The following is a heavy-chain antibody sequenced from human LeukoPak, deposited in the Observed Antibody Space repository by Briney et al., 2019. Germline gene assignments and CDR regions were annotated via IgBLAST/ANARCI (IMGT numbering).Heavy chain of an antibody. J-gene: IGHJ6*02. Sequence: SETLSLTRTVSGGSISSGGYYWSWIRQHPGKGLEWIGYIYYSGSTYYNPSLKSRVTISVDTSKNQFSLKLSSVTAADTAVYYCARDREYYYGSGRNYYGMDVWGQGTTVTVSS. V-gene: IGHV4-31*03. D-gene: IGHD3-10*01. CDR2: IYYSGST. CDR1: GGSISSGGYY. CDR3: ARDREYYYGSGRNYYGMDV.